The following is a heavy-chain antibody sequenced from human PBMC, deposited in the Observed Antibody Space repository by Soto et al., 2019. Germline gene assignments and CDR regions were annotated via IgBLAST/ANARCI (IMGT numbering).Heavy chain of an antibody. J-gene: IGHJ6*03. D-gene: IGHD6-6*01. CDR1: GFTLSGYA. Sequence: GGSLRLSCAASGFTLSGYAMDWVRQAPGKGLEYVSGISTNGVGTYYANSVQGRFTISRDNSKNTVYLQMGSLRPEDMAAYYCARRARPDFYYMDVWGKGTTVTVSS. CDR3: ARRARPDFYYMDV. V-gene: IGHV3-64*01. CDR2: ISTNGVGT.